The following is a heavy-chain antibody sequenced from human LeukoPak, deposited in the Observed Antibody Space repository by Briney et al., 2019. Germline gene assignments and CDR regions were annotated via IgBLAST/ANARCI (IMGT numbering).Heavy chain of an antibody. CDR2: IWYDGSNK. CDR1: GFTFSSYG. V-gene: IGHV3-33*01. Sequence: GGSLRLSCAASGFTFSSYGMHWVRQAPGKGLEWVAVIWYDGSNKYYADSVKGRFTISRDNSKNTLYLQMNSPRAEDTAVYYCARESIAADYDAFDIWGQGTMVTVSS. CDR3: ARESIAADYDAFDI. D-gene: IGHD6-13*01. J-gene: IGHJ3*02.